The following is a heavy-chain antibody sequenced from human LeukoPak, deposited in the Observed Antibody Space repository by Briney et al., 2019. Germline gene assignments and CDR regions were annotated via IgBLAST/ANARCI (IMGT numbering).Heavy chain of an antibody. J-gene: IGHJ4*02. CDR2: ISSTRIYI. CDR1: GFTFSTYS. Sequence: GGSLRLSCAASGFTFSTYSMNWVRQAPGKGLEWVSSISSTRIYIYYADSVKGRFTISRDNAKNSVYLQMNSLRVEDTAVYYCARRYCSSTNCYAFDSWGQGTLVTVSS. V-gene: IGHV3-21*01. D-gene: IGHD2-2*01. CDR3: ARRYCSSTNCYAFDS.